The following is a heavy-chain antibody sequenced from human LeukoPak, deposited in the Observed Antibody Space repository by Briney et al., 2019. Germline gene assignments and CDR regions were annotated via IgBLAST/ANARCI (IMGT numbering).Heavy chain of an antibody. V-gene: IGHV4-61*01. CDR2: IYYSGST. CDR1: GGSISSSSYY. D-gene: IGHD3-22*01. Sequence: SETLSLTCTVSGGSISSSSYYWSWIRQPPGKGLEWIGYIYYSGSTNYNPSPKSRVTISVDTSKNQFSLKLRSVTAADTAVYYCARVTGYMIEDYFDYWGQGTLVTVSS. J-gene: IGHJ4*02. CDR3: ARVTGYMIEDYFDY.